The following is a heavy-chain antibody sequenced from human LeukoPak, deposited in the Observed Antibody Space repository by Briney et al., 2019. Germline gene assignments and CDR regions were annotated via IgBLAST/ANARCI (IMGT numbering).Heavy chain of an antibody. CDR1: GFTFTNYA. CDR2: ISYLGSNK. Sequence: GGSLRLSCAASGFTFTNYAMHWVRQAPGKGLEWVAVISYLGSNKYYADSVKGRFTISRDTSKNTLYVQMTSLRPEDTAVYYCARAFSSWYYFDYWGQGTLVTVSS. CDR3: ARAFSSWYYFDY. J-gene: IGHJ4*02. D-gene: IGHD6-13*01. V-gene: IGHV3-30*04.